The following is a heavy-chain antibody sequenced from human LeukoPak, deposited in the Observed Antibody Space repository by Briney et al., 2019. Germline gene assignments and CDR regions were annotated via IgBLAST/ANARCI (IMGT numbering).Heavy chain of an antibody. CDR1: GFTFSSYW. CDR2: INSVGSST. CDR3: ARVDCSSTSCRTYYFDY. J-gene: IGHJ4*02. D-gene: IGHD2-2*01. Sequence: GGSLRLSCAASGFTFSSYWMHWVRQAPGKGLVWVSRINSVGSSTSYADSVKGRFTISRDNAKNTLYLQMNSLRAEDTAVYYCARVDCSSTSCRTYYFDYWGQGTLVTVSS. V-gene: IGHV3-74*01.